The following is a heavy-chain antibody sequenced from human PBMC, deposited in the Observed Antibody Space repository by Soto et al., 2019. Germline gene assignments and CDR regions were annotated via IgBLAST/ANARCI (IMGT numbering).Heavy chain of an antibody. J-gene: IGHJ5*02. CDR3: ARVPGWFDP. CDR1: GGSISSGDYY. V-gene: IGHV4-30-4*01. Sequence: QVQLQESGPGLVKPSQTLSLTCTVSGGSISSGDYYWSWIRQTPGKGLEWIGYIHYSGSTYYNPSLRSRVAMSVDTPKNQFYRKLSSVSAADPAVYYCARVPGWFDPWGQGTLVTVSS. CDR2: IHYSGST.